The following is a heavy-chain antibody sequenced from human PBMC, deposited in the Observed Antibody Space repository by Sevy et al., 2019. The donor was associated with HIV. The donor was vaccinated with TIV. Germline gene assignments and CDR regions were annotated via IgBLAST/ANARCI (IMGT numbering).Heavy chain of an antibody. CDR2: ITRNSYEAYGGTT. CDR3: TRGLATADTPEYYFDY. CDR1: GFTFDDYA. Sequence: GGSLRLSCTTSGFTFDDYAMSWFRQAPGKGLEWAAFITRNSYEAYGGTTDYAASVKGRFIISRDDSKSVAYLQMNSLKTEATAVYYCTRGLATADTPEYYFDYWGQGTLVTVSS. V-gene: IGHV3-49*03. J-gene: IGHJ4*02. D-gene: IGHD5-12*01.